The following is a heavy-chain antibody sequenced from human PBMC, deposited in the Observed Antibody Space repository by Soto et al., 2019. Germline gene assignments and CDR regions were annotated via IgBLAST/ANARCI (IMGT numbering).Heavy chain of an antibody. Sequence: PGGSLRLSCAAWGFTFSSYSMHWVRQAPGKGLERVAVISYDGSNKYYADSVKGRFTISRDNSKNTLYLQMNSLRAEDTAVYYCARDVNPYYYDSSGYYSGWFDPWGQGTLVTVSS. J-gene: IGHJ5*02. CDR1: GFTFSSYS. V-gene: IGHV3-30-3*01. D-gene: IGHD3-22*01. CDR2: ISYDGSNK. CDR3: ARDVNPYYYDSSGYYSGWFDP.